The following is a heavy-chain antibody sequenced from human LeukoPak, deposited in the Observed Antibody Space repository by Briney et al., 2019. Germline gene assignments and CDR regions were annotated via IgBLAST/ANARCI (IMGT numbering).Heavy chain of an antibody. CDR2: IKYDGSEI. CDR3: VKDWGP. D-gene: IGHD7-27*01. V-gene: IGHV3-7*01. J-gene: IGHJ5*02. CDR1: GFTFSTSW. Sequence: GESLRLSCAGSGFTFSTSWMFWARQAPGKGLEGVAHIKYDGSEIFYVDSVRGRFTISRDNAKNSLYLYMNSLRADDAAIYYCVKDWGPSGQGTLVTVSS.